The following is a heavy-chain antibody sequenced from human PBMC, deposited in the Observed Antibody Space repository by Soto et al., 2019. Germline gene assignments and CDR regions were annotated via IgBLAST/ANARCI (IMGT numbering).Heavy chain of an antibody. CDR2: ISGSSSYI. Sequence: EVQLVESGGGLVKPGGSLRLSCAASGFTFSSYSMNWVRQAPGKGLEWVSSISGSSSYIYYADSVKGRFTISRDNAKNSLYLQMNRLRAEDTAVYYCARDYYDSSGYLAPLDYWGQGTLVTVSS. V-gene: IGHV3-21*01. J-gene: IGHJ4*02. CDR1: GFTFSSYS. CDR3: ARDYYDSSGYLAPLDY. D-gene: IGHD3-22*01.